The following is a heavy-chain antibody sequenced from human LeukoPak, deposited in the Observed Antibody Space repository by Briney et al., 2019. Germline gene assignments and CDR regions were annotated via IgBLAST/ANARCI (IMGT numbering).Heavy chain of an antibody. CDR2: VSADGRTQ. CDR1: GFTFSSYA. CDR3: AREFGHNRWYFDY. D-gene: IGHD5-24*01. Sequence: TGGSLRLSCAASGFTFSSYAMSWVRQAPGKGLEWVTVVSADGRTQLYSDSVKGRFTVSRDNSLNTLHLQMNSLKTEDTAVYYCAREFGHNRWYFDYWGQGALVTISS. J-gene: IGHJ4*02. V-gene: IGHV3-30*03.